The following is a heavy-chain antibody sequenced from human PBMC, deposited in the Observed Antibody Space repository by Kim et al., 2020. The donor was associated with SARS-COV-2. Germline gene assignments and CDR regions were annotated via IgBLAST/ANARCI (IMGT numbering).Heavy chain of an antibody. J-gene: IGHJ4*02. CDR2: INHSGST. CDR3: ARGPPVGRLQFWLPPFYYLDY. CDR1: GGSFNGYY. V-gene: IGHV4-34*01. Sequence: SETLSLTCALYGGSFNGYYWSWIRQPPGKGLEWIGEINHSGSTHFHPSLESRVTISLDPSKNQLSLRLTSVTAADTAVYYCARGPPVGRLQFWLPPFYYLDYWGLGTLVTVSS. D-gene: IGHD4-4*01.